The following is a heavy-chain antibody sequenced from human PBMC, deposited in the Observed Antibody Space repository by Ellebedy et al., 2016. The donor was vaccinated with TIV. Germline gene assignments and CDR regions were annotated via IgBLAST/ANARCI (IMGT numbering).Heavy chain of an antibody. Sequence: SETLSLTCTVTSGAISSSRYYWAWIRQPPGKGLEWIGSIYYTGSAYYSPSLRSRLTISVDTSKNQLSLNLTSVTAADTAMYFCARHDPGSRYGDHFFDYWGQGTLVTVSS. J-gene: IGHJ4*02. V-gene: IGHV4-39*01. CDR2: IYYTGSA. CDR1: SGAISSSRYY. D-gene: IGHD4-17*01. CDR3: ARHDPGSRYGDHFFDY.